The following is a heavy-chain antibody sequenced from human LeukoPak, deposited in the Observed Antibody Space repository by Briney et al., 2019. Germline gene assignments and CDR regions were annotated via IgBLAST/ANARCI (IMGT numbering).Heavy chain of an antibody. CDR1: GFTFSNYD. CDR3: AKDLSRAVAADWFDP. D-gene: IGHD6-19*01. J-gene: IGHJ5*02. Sequence: PGGSLRLSCAASGFTFSNYDMSWVRQAPGKGLAWVSSISDSGGSTYYADSVRGRFTISRDNSKNTLYLQMTNLRAADTAVYYCAKDLSRAVAADWFDPWDQGSLVTVSS. V-gene: IGHV3-23*01. CDR2: ISDSGGST.